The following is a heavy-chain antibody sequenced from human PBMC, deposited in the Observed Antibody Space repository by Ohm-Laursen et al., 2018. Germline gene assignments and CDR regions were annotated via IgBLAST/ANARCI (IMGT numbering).Heavy chain of an antibody. CDR3: ARLADSSGYSAYYFDY. D-gene: IGHD3-22*01. V-gene: IGHV1-18*04. Sequence: ASVKVSCKASGYTFTGYYMHWVRQAPGQGLEWMGWISAYNNNTNYPQKIQGRVTMTTDASTSTAYMELRSLRSDDTAVYYCARLADSSGYSAYYFDYWGQGTLVTVSS. CDR2: ISAYNNNT. J-gene: IGHJ4*02. CDR1: GYTFTGYY.